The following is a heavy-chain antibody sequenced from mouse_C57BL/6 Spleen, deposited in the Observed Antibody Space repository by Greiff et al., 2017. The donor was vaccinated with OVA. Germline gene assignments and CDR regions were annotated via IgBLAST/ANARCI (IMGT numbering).Heavy chain of an antibody. CDR3: ARYGYDHFDY. J-gene: IGHJ2*01. CDR2: IYPGDGDP. Sequence: VQLQQSGPELVKPGASVKISCKASGYAFSSSWMNWVKQRPGKGLEWIGRIYPGDGDPNYNGKFKGKATLTADKSSSTAYMQLSSLTSEDSAVYFCARYGYDHFDYWGQGTTLTVSS. CDR1: GYAFSSSW. V-gene: IGHV1-82*01. D-gene: IGHD2-2*01.